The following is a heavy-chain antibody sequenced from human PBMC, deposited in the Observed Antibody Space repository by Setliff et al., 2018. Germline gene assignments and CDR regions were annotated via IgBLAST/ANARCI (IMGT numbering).Heavy chain of an antibody. D-gene: IGHD6-19*01. J-gene: IGHJ6*03. CDR3: ARATSGWYSAYYYYMDV. CDR1: DDSISSRHYY. CDR2: IYTSWST. V-gene: IGHV4-61*09. Sequence: SETLSLTCTVSDDSISSRHYYWSWIRQPAGKGLEWIGQIYTSWSTNYNPSLKGRATLSIDASKRQFSLKLTSVTAADTAVYYCARATSGWYSAYYYYMDVWGKGTTVTVSS.